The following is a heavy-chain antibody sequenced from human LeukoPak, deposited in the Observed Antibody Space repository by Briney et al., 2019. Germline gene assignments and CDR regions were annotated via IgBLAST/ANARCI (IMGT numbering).Heavy chain of an antibody. CDR2: INPSGGST. CDR1: GGTFSSYA. J-gene: IGHJ5*02. D-gene: IGHD2-15*01. Sequence: ASVKVSCKASGGTFSSYAISWVRQAPGQGLEWMGIINPSGGSTSYAQKFQGRVTMTRDTSTSTVYMELSSLRSEDTAVYCCARETRSGGSLLRGNWFDPWGQGTLVTVSS. CDR3: ARETRSGGSLLRGNWFDP. V-gene: IGHV1-46*01.